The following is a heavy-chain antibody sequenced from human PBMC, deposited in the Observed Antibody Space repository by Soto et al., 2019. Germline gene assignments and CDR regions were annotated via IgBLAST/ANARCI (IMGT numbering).Heavy chain of an antibody. Sequence: QVQLVESGGGVVQPGRSLRLSCAASGFTFSSYAMHWVRQAPGKGLEWVAVISYDGSNKYYADSVKGRFTISRDNSKNTLYLQMNSLRAEDMAVYYCAKDLSSTVTLYYYGMDVWGQGTTVTVSS. CDR1: GFTFSSYA. CDR3: AKDLSSTVTLYYYGMDV. D-gene: IGHD4-17*01. J-gene: IGHJ6*02. V-gene: IGHV3-30-3*01. CDR2: ISYDGSNK.